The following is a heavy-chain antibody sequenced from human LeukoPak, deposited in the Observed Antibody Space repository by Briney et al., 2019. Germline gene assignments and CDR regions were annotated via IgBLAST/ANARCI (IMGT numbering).Heavy chain of an antibody. D-gene: IGHD3-16*01. J-gene: IGHJ6*03. CDR3: ARDREMVALGGVRDYYYFHYMDV. V-gene: IGHV3-64*02. CDR1: GFPFSSYG. CDR2: IKKNGGGT. Sequence: SGGSLRLSCAASGFPFSSYGMHWVPQAPGKGLEYVSAIKKNGGGTFYADSVKGRFTISRDHSKNTLYLQMGSLRAEDKGVYFCARDREMVALGGVRDYYYFHYMDVWGTGTTVTVSS.